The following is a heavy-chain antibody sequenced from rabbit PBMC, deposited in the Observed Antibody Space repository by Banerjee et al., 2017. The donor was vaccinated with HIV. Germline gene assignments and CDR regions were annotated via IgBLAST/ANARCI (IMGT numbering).Heavy chain of an antibody. CDR2: IYAGSSGST. Sequence: QSLEESGGDLVKPGASLTLTCTASGFSFSSSYCMSWVRQAPGKGLEWIACIYAGSSGSTYYASWAKGRFTISKTSSTTVTLQLISLTAADTATYFCARDDAISGSGWYFNLWGPGTLVTVS. CDR3: ARDDAISGSGWYFNL. CDR1: GFSFSSSYC. V-gene: IGHV1S40*01. D-gene: IGHD1-1*01. J-gene: IGHJ4*01.